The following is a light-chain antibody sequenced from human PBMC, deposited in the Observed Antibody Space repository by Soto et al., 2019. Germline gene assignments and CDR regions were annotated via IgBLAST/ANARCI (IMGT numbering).Light chain of an antibody. CDR1: SSDVGNYNL. CDR2: EGS. J-gene: IGLJ3*02. V-gene: IGLV2-23*01. CDR3: CSYAGDSTWV. Sequence: QSALTQPASVSGSPGQSITISCTGTSSDVGNYNLVSWYQQHPGEAPKLLIYEGSKLPSGVSNRFSGSKFGNTASLTISGLQAEDEVDYYCCSYAGDSTWVFGGGTKLTVL.